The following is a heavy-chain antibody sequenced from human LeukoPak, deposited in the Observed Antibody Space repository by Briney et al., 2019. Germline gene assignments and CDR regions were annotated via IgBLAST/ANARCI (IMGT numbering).Heavy chain of an antibody. CDR2: IKSKTDGGTT. V-gene: IGHV3-15*01. CDR3: TTVREWELLFDY. D-gene: IGHD1-26*01. Sequence: GGSLRLSCAASGFTFSNAWMSWIRQAPEKGLEWVGRIKSKTDGGTTDYAAPVKGRFTISRDDSKNTLYLQMNSLKTEDTAVYYCTTVREWELLFDYWGQGTLVTVSS. J-gene: IGHJ4*02. CDR1: GFTFSNAW.